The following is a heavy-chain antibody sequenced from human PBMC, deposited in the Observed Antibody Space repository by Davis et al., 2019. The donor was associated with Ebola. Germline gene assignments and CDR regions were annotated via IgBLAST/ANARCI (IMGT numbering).Heavy chain of an antibody. Sequence: GSLRLSCAVHGGSFSGYYWSWIRQPPGKGLEWIGEMDHSGNTNYNPSLKSRVTISIDTSKKQISLNLTSVTAADMAVYYCARGQSGSDYSLWQYWGQGTLVTVSS. CDR1: GGSFSGYY. V-gene: IGHV4-34*01. D-gene: IGHD3-10*01. CDR2: MDHSGNT. CDR3: ARGQSGSDYSLWQY. J-gene: IGHJ4*02.